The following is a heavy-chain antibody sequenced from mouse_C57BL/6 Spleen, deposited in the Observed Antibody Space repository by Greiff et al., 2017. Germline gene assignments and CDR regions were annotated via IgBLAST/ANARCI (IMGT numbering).Heavy chain of an antibody. J-gene: IGHJ2*01. CDR1: GYTFTDYN. D-gene: IGHD1-1*01. Sequence: VQLQQSGPELVKPGASVKIPCKASGYTFTDYNMDWVKQSHGKSLEWIGDINPNNGGTIYNQKFKGKATLTVDKSSSTAYMELRSLTSEDTAVYYCARRRIYYYGSSSFFDYWGQGTTLTVSS. CDR2: INPNNGGT. V-gene: IGHV1-18*01. CDR3: ARRRIYYYGSSSFFDY.